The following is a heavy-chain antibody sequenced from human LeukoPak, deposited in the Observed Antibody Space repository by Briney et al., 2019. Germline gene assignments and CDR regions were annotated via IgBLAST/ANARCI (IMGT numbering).Heavy chain of an antibody. V-gene: IGHV3-48*01. CDR2: ISSSSSTI. Sequence: PGGSLRLSCAASGFTFSSYGMSWVRQAPGKGLEWVSYISSSSSTIYYADSVKGRFTISRDNAKNSLYLQMNSLRAEDTAVYYCARDPPSSGWHTQFYYYYMDVWGKGTTVTVSS. CDR1: GFTFSSYG. CDR3: ARDPPSSGWHTQFYYYYMDV. J-gene: IGHJ6*03. D-gene: IGHD6-19*01.